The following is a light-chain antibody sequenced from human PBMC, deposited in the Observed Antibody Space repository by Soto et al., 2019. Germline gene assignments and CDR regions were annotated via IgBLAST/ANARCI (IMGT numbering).Light chain of an antibody. J-gene: IGKJ2*01. V-gene: IGKV1-5*03. CDR1: QTISSW. Sequence: DLQMTQSPSTLSESVGDRVTITCRASQTISSWLAWYQQKPGKAPKLLIYKASSLESGVPSRFSGSGSGTEFTLTISSLQPDDFATYYCQQYNSPYTFGQGTKLEIK. CDR2: KAS. CDR3: QQYNSPYT.